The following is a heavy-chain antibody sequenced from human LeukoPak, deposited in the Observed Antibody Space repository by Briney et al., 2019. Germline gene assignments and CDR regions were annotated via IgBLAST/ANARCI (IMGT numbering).Heavy chain of an antibody. Sequence: PGGSLRLSCAASGFTFSSYGMSWVRQAPGKGLEWVSVVSGSGDSTSYADSVKGRFTISRDNSKNTLFLQMNSLRAEDSAVYYCAKDTRIYDILTGYYSPEYFHHWGQGTLVTVSS. V-gene: IGHV3-23*01. CDR2: VSGSGDST. D-gene: IGHD3-9*01. J-gene: IGHJ1*01. CDR1: GFTFSSYG. CDR3: AKDTRIYDILTGYYSPEYFHH.